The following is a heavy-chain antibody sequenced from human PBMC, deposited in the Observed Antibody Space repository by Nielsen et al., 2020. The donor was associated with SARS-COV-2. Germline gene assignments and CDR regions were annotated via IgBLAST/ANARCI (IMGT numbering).Heavy chain of an antibody. CDR1: GGTFSSYA. CDR2: IIPIFGTA. D-gene: IGHD5-12*01. V-gene: IGHV1-69*05. CDR3: ARDGSVVATYHYSDY. Sequence: SVKVSCKASGGTFSSYAISWVRQAPGQGLEWMGGIIPIFGTANYAQKFQGRVTMTTDTSTSTAYMELRSLRSDDTAVYYCARDGSVVATYHYSDYWGQGTLVTVSS. J-gene: IGHJ4*02.